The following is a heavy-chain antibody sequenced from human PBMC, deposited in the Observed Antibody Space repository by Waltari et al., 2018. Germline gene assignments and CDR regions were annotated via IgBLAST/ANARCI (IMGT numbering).Heavy chain of an antibody. CDR1: GGSMTSGADY. V-gene: IGHV4-61*02. CDR2: MSAGGTT. J-gene: IGHJ4*02. CDR3: ARQPWGMVAATVN. Sequence: QVQLQESGPRLVKPSETLSLTCTISGGSMTSGADYWSWIRQPAGKELEWIGRMSAGGTTDYSPSLKSRATISVDTSKSQFSLKVTSVTAADTAMYYCARQPWGMVAATVNWGQGTLVTVSS. D-gene: IGHD2-15*01.